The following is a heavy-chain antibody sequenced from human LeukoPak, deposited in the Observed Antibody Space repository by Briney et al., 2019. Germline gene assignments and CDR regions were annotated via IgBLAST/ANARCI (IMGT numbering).Heavy chain of an antibody. CDR3: ARSTAVAADY. CDR1: RFTFSSYA. V-gene: IGHV3-64*01. Sequence: GGSLRLSCAASRFTFSSYAMHWVRQAPGKGLEYVSAISSNGGSTYYANSVKGRFTISRDNSKNTLYLQMGSLRAEDMAVYYCARSTAVAADYWGQGTLVTVSS. D-gene: IGHD6-19*01. J-gene: IGHJ4*02. CDR2: ISSNGGST.